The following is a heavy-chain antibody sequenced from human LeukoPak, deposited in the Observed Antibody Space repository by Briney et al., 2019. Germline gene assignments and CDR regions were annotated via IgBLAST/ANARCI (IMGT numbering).Heavy chain of an antibody. Sequence: PGRSLRLSCAASGFTFSSYGMHWVRQAPGKGLEWVAIIYYDGSDKYYADSVKGRFTISRDNSKDTLYLQMNNLRAEDTAVYYCARQIAYYYDSSGYYTTDYWGQGTLVTVSS. CDR2: IYYDGSDK. CDR1: GFTFSSYG. J-gene: IGHJ4*02. CDR3: ARQIAYYYDSSGYYTTDY. D-gene: IGHD3-22*01. V-gene: IGHV3-33*01.